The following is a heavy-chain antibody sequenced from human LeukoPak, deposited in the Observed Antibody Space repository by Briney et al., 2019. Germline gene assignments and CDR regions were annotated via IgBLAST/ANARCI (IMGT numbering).Heavy chain of an antibody. Sequence: SETLSLTCAVYGGSFSGYYWSWIRKPPGKGLEWIGEINHSGSTNYNPSLKSRVTISVDTSKNQFSLKLSSVTAADTAVYYCARGRNTYYYYMDVWGKGTTVTVSS. CDR1: GGSFSGYY. D-gene: IGHD1-14*01. CDR2: INHSGST. V-gene: IGHV4-34*01. J-gene: IGHJ6*03. CDR3: ARGRNTYYYYMDV.